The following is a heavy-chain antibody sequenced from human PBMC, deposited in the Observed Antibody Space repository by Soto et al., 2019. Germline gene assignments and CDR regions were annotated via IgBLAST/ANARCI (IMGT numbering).Heavy chain of an antibody. CDR2: IWYDGSNK. CDR3: AGRYCSGGSCYGSPLGGMDV. CDR1: GFTFSSYG. D-gene: IGHD2-15*01. J-gene: IGHJ6*02. V-gene: IGHV3-33*01. Sequence: QVQLVESGGGVVQPGRSLRLSCAASGFTFSSYGMHWVRQAPGKGLEWVAVIWYDGSNKYYADSVKGRFTISRDNSKNTLYLQMNSLRAEDTAVYYCAGRYCSGGSCYGSPLGGMDVWGQGTTVTVSS.